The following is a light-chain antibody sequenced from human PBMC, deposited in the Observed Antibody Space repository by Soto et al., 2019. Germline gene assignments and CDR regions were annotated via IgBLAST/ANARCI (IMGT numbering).Light chain of an antibody. J-gene: IGKJ3*01. CDR3: QQYGSSPRFT. V-gene: IGKV3-20*01. Sequence: EIVLTQSPGTLSLSPGERATLSCRASQSVSSSYLAWYQQKPGQAPRLLIYGASSTATGIPDRFSGSGSGTDFTLTISRLEPEDFAVYYCQQYGSSPRFTFGPGTNVDIK. CDR1: QSVSSSY. CDR2: GAS.